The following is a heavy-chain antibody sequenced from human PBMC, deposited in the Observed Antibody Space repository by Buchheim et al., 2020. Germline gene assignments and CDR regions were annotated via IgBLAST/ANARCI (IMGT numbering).Heavy chain of an antibody. J-gene: IGHJ4*02. D-gene: IGHD2-2*01. CDR1: GFTFSNYW. CDR2: IKQDGSDK. CDR3: ATDRAVVAAARFDY. Sequence: EVQLVESGGGLVQPGGSLRLSCTASGFTFSNYWMTWVRQVPGKGLEWVANIKQDGSDKYYVDSVRGRFTISRDNAKNSLYLQMNSLRAEDTAVYYCATDRAVVAAARFDYWGQGTL. V-gene: IGHV3-7*01.